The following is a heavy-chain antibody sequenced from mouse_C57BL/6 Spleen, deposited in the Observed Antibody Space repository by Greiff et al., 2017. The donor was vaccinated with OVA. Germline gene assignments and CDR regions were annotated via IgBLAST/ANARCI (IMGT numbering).Heavy chain of an antibody. Sequence: QVHVKQSGAELVKPGASVKLSCKASGYTFTEYTIHWVKQRSGQGLEWIGWFYPGSGSIKYNEKFKDKATLTADKSSSTVYMELSRLTSEDSAVYFCARHASYYSNYEGDYFDYWGQGTTLTVSS. J-gene: IGHJ2*01. CDR3: ARHASYYSNYEGDYFDY. D-gene: IGHD2-5*01. CDR2: FYPGSGSI. V-gene: IGHV1-62-2*01. CDR1: GYTFTEYT.